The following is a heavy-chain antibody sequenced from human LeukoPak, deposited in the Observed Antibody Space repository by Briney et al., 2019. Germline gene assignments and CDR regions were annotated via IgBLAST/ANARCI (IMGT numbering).Heavy chain of an antibody. D-gene: IGHD2-15*01. CDR1: GFTFSDYS. V-gene: IGHV3-11*04. CDR2: ISSSGSTI. Sequence: GGSLRLSCAASGFTFSDYSMNWVCQAPGKGLEWVSYISSSGSTIFYADSVKGRFTISRDNAKNSLYLQMNSLRAEDTAVYYCARSVVAATETFDYWGQGTLVTVSS. J-gene: IGHJ4*02. CDR3: ARSVVAATETFDY.